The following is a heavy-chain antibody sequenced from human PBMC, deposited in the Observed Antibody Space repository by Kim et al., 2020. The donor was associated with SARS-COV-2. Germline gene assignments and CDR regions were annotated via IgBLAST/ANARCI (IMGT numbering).Heavy chain of an antibody. CDR2: NT. Sequence: NTHYPDAVKGRFTISRDKSQNAVYLHMNGLKAEDTAIYYGATWLQSHFDYWGQGTLVTVSS. CDR3: ATWLQSHFDY. J-gene: IGHJ4*02. D-gene: IGHD5-12*01. V-gene: IGHV3-23*01.